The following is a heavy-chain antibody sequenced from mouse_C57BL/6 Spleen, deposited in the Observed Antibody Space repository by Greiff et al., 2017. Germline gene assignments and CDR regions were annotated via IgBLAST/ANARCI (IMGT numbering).Heavy chain of an antibody. D-gene: IGHD1-1*01. J-gene: IGHJ3*01. CDR1: GYTFTSYD. CDR3: ARAEYYGGSPAWFAY. V-gene: IGHV1-85*01. CDR2: IYPRDGST. Sequence: QVQLQQSGPELVKPGASVKLSCKASGYTFTSYDINWVKQRPGQGLEWIGWIYPRDGSTKYNEKFKGKATLTVDTSSSTAYMELRSLTSEDSAVYFCARAEYYGGSPAWFAYWGQGTLVTVSA.